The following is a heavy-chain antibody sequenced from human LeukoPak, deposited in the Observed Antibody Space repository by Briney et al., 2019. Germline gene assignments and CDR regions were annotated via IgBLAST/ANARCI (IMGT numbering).Heavy chain of an antibody. D-gene: IGHD6-13*01. V-gene: IGHV4-4*07. CDR2: IYTSGST. Sequence: TSETLSLTCTVAGGSISSYYWSWIRQPAGNGLELIGRIYTSGSTNYNPSLKSRVTMSVDTSKNQFSLKLSSVTAADTAVYYCARDTSSWYPDAFDIWGQGTMVTVS. J-gene: IGHJ3*02. CDR1: GGSISSYY. CDR3: ARDTSSWYPDAFDI.